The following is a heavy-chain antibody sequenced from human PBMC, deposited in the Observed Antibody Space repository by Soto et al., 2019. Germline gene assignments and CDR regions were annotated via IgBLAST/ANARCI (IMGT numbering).Heavy chain of an antibody. CDR3: ARPLFPRGGGRVATYGMDV. CDR1: GGTFSSNA. Sequence: QVQLVQSGAEVKKPGSSVKVSCKASGGTFSSNAISWVRQAPGQGLEWMGGIIPIFGTADYAQNFQGRVTLTADESTGTAYMELRSLRSEDTAAYYCARPLFPRGGGRVATYGMDVWGQGTTVTVSS. D-gene: IGHD1-26*01. J-gene: IGHJ6*02. V-gene: IGHV1-69*01. CDR2: IIPIFGTA.